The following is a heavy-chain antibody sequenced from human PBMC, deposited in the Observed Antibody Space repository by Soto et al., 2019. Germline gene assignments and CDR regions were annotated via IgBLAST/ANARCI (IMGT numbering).Heavy chain of an antibody. CDR3: AKDGGYNYGPYDY. CDR2: ISSSSSTI. Sequence: PGGSLRLSCAASGFTFGSYSMNWVRQAPGKGLEWVSYISSSSSTIYYADSVEGRFTISRDNAKNSLDLQMNSLRAEDTAVYYCAKDGGYNYGPYDYWGQGTLVTVSS. V-gene: IGHV3-48*01. CDR1: GFTFGSYS. J-gene: IGHJ4*02. D-gene: IGHD5-18*01.